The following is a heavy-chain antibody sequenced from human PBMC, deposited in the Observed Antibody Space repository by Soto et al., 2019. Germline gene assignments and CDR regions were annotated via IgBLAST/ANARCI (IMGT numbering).Heavy chain of an antibody. CDR1: GYTFTGYY. CDR2: INPNSGGT. CDR3: ARSYDSSGYYADY. V-gene: IGHV1-2*04. J-gene: IGHJ4*02. Sequence: ASVKVSCKASGYTFTGYYMHWVRQAPGQGLEWMRWINPNSGGTNYAQKFQGWVTMTRDTSISTAYMELSRLRSDDTAVYYCARSYDSSGYYADYWGQGTLVTVSS. D-gene: IGHD3-22*01.